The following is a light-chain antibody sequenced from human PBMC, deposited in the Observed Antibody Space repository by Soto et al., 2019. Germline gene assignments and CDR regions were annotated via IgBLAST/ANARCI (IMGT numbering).Light chain of an antibody. CDR1: QTISIW. CDR3: QQYNSYPEA. CDR2: KAS. Sequence: RMTQSPATLSVSVGDRVTITCRASQTISIWLAWYQQKPGKAPKLLIYKASTLTSGVPSRFSGSGSGTEFTLTISSLQPDDFAKYYCQQYNSYPEAFGQGTNVDIK. J-gene: IGKJ1*01. V-gene: IGKV1-5*03.